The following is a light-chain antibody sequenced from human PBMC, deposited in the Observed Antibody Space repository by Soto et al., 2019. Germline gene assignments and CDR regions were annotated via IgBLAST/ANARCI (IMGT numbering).Light chain of an antibody. CDR2: CAS. Sequence: EIVLTQSPGTLSVSPGERATLSCRASQSVSSSYLAWYQQKPGQAPRLLIYCASSRATGIPDRFSGSGSGTAFTLTISRPEPEDFAVYYCQQYGSSPRITFGQGTRLEIK. J-gene: IGKJ5*01. CDR3: QQYGSSPRIT. V-gene: IGKV3-20*01. CDR1: QSVSSSY.